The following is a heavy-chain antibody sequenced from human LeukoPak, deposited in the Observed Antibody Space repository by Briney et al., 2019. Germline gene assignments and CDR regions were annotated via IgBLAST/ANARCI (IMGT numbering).Heavy chain of an antibody. V-gene: IGHV3-23*01. CDR3: ARSRGGSGSYYKQTFDY. Sequence: AGGSLRLSCAASGFTFSNYAMSWVRQAPGKGLEWVSGISGSDGSTNYADSVKGRFTISRDNSKNMLYMQMNSLRAEDTALYYCARSRGGSGSYYKQTFDYWGQGTQVTVSS. D-gene: IGHD3-10*01. CDR2: ISGSDGST. CDR1: GFTFSNYA. J-gene: IGHJ4*02.